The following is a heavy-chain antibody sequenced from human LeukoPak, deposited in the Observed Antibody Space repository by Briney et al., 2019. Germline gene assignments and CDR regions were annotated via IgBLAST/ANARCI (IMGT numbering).Heavy chain of an antibody. V-gene: IGHV4-39*01. CDR2: IYYRGST. D-gene: IGHD5/OR15-5a*01. CDR3: ATLPSTT. J-gene: IGHJ5*02. CDR1: GGSVSSSSYY. Sequence: PSETLSLTRSISGGSVSSSSYYWGWIRQPPGKGLEWVGTIYYRGSTYYNASLKSRVTISVDTSRNQFSLELTSVTAADTAVYYCATLPSTTWGQGTLVTVSS.